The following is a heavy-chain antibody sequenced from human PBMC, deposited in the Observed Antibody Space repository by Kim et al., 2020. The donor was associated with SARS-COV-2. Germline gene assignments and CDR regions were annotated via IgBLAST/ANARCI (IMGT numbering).Heavy chain of an antibody. Sequence: GGSLRLSCAASGFTFSNAWMSWVRQAPGKGLEWVGRIKSKTDGGTTDYAAPVKGRFPISRDDSKNTLYLQMNSLKTEDTAVYYCTTDRGFSYGYAYYYYGMHVWGQGTTVTVSS. J-gene: IGHJ6*02. CDR1: GFTFSNAW. V-gene: IGHV3-15*01. CDR3: TTDRGFSYGYAYYYYGMHV. D-gene: IGHD5-18*01. CDR2: IKSKTDGGTT.